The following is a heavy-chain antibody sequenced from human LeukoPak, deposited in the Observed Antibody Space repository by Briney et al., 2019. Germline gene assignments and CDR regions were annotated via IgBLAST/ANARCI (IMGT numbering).Heavy chain of an antibody. CDR3: AKDRVAAADPRVEYYFDY. D-gene: IGHD6-13*01. Sequence: GGSLRLSCAASGFTFSRYAMHGVRQAPGKGLEYVSVISSNGGSTYYAKSVKDRFTISRDNSKNTLYLQMNSLRAEDTAVYYCAKDRVAAADPRVEYYFDYWGQGTLVTVSS. V-gene: IGHV3-64*01. J-gene: IGHJ4*02. CDR2: ISSNGGST. CDR1: GFTFSRYA.